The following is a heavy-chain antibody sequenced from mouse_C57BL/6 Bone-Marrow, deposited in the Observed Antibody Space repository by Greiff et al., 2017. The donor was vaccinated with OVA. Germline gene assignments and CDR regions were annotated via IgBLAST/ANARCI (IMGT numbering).Heavy chain of an antibody. V-gene: IGHV2-2*01. CDR1: GFSLTSYG. J-gene: IGHJ4*01. CDR3: ASLYDYDLYYAMDY. Sequence: QVQLKESGPGLVQPSQSLSITCTVSGFSLTSYGVHWVRQSPGKGLEWLGVIWSGGSTDYNAAFISRLGISKDNSKSQVFCKMNSLQADDTAIYYCASLYDYDLYYAMDYWGQGTSVTVSS. CDR2: IWSGGST. D-gene: IGHD2-4*01.